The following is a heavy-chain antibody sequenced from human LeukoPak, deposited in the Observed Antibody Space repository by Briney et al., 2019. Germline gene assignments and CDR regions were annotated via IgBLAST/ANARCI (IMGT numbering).Heavy chain of an antibody. CDR3: ARALQPGVYAFDI. V-gene: IGHV4-39*07. Sequence: PSETLSLTCTVSGGSISSSSYYWGWIRQPPGKGLEWIGSIYYSGSTNYNPSLKSRVTISVDTSKNQFSLKLSSVTAADTAVYYCARALQPGVYAFDIWGQGTMVTVSS. CDR2: IYYSGST. J-gene: IGHJ3*02. CDR1: GGSISSSSYY. D-gene: IGHD6-13*01.